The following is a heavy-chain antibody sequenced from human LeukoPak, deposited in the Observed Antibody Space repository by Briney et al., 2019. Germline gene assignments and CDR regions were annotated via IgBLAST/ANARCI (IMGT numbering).Heavy chain of an antibody. Sequence: SCKASGGTFSSYGMHWVRQAPGKGLEWVAVISYDGSNKYYADSVKGRFTISRDNSKNTLYLQMNSLRAEDTAVYYCARDTAWGQGTLVTVSS. J-gene: IGHJ5*02. CDR2: ISYDGSNK. D-gene: IGHD4-11*01. CDR3: ARDTA. V-gene: IGHV3-30*03. CDR1: GGTFSSYG.